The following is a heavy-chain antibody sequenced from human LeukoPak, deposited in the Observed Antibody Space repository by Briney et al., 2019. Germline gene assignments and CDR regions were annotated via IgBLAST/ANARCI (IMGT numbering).Heavy chain of an antibody. Sequence: SETLSLTCTVSGGSISSYYWSWIRQPPGKGLEWIGYIYYSGSTNYNPSLKSRVTISVDTSKNQFSLKLSSVTAADTAVYYCARHRQVEDWFDPWGQGTLVTVSS. V-gene: IGHV4-59*01. CDR2: IYYSGST. J-gene: IGHJ5*02. CDR1: GGSISSYY. CDR3: ARHRQVEDWFDP.